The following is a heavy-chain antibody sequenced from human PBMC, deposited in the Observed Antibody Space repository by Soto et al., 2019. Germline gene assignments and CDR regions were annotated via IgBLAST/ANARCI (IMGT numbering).Heavy chain of an antibody. V-gene: IGHV3-23*01. CDR2: ISGSGGST. CDR1: GSTFTSYA. D-gene: IGHD2-15*01. J-gene: IGHJ5*02. Sequence: GGSLRLSCAASGSTFTSYAMSWVRQPPGKGLEWVSAISGSGGSTYYADSVKGRFTISRDNAKNTLYLQMNSLRAEDTAVYYCARGCSGGSCYPTTWGQGTLVTVSS. CDR3: ARGCSGGSCYPTT.